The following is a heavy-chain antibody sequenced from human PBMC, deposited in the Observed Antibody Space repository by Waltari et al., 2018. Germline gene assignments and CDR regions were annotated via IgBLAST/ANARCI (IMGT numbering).Heavy chain of an antibody. V-gene: IGHV4-34*02. D-gene: IGHD3-16*01. CDR2: IRHAGDI. CDR1: GGSLNGYY. J-gene: IGHJ4*02. Sequence: QVQLQQRGAGLLKPSETLSLTCAVYGGSLNGYYWSWIRQPPGKGLEWIGQIRHAGDIHYSPSLESRVTISLDTSNNQLSLRLTSMTAADTAVYYCARHGGWHFDYWGQGALVTVSS. CDR3: ARHGGWHFDY.